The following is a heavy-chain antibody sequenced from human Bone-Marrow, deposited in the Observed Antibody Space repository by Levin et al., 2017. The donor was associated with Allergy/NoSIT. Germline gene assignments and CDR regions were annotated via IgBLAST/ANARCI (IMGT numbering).Heavy chain of an antibody. D-gene: IGHD4-17*01. CDR1: GYSFTSYW. CDR2: MYPGDSNT. Sequence: KSGESLKISCKGSGYSFTSYWIGWVRQMPGKGLEWMGVMYPGDSNTRYSPSFQGQVTMSADKSISTAYLQWSSLKASDTAIYYCARRFRDGDSHWYFDLWGRGTLVTVSS. V-gene: IGHV5-51*01. J-gene: IGHJ2*01. CDR3: ARRFRDGDSHWYFDL.